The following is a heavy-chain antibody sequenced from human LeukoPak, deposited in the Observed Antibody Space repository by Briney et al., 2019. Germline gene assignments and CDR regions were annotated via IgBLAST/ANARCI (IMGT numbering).Heavy chain of an antibody. CDR2: IYYSGST. V-gene: IGHV4-39*07. CDR3: ARGKDGYNHDAFDI. Sequence: SETLSLTCTVSGGSISSSSYCWGWIRQPPGKGLEWIGSIYYSGSTYYNPSLKSRVTISVDTSKNQFSLKLSSVTAADTAVYYCARGKDGYNHDAFDIWGQGTMVTVSS. CDR1: GGSISSSSYC. J-gene: IGHJ3*02. D-gene: IGHD5-24*01.